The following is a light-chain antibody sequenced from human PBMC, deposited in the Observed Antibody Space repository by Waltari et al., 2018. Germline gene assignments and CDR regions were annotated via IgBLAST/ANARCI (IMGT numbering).Light chain of an antibody. CDR2: SNN. CDR3: AAWDDSLNGFYV. Sequence: QSVLTQPPSASGTPGQRVTISCSRSSANIGSITVNWYQQLPGTAPKLLIYSNNQRPSGVPDRFSGSKSGTSASLAISGLQSEDEADYYCAAWDDSLNGFYVFGTGTKVTVL. CDR1: SANIGSIT. J-gene: IGLJ1*01. V-gene: IGLV1-44*01.